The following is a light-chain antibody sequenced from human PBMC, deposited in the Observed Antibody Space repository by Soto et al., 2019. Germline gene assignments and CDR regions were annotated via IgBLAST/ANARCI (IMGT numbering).Light chain of an antibody. CDR3: QQYNSAGT. Sequence: DIQMTQSPSTLSASVGDRVTITCRASQSISSWLAWYQQKPGKAPKLLIYKASSLESGVPSRFSGSGSGTEFTLTISSPQPDDFAAYYCQQYNSAGTFGQGTKVEIK. V-gene: IGKV1-5*03. J-gene: IGKJ1*01. CDR2: KAS. CDR1: QSISSW.